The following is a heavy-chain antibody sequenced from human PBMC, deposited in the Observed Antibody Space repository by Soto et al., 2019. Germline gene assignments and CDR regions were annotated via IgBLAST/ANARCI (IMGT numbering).Heavy chain of an antibody. CDR3: ARIQLGYDAFDI. Sequence: GASVKVSCKVSGYTLTELSMQWVRQAPGKGLEWMGGFDPEDGETIYAQKFQGRVTMTEDTSTDTAYMELSSLRSEDTAVYYCARIQLGYDAFDIWGQGTMVTVSS. D-gene: IGHD6-6*01. CDR1: GYTLTELS. J-gene: IGHJ3*02. V-gene: IGHV1-24*01. CDR2: FDPEDGET.